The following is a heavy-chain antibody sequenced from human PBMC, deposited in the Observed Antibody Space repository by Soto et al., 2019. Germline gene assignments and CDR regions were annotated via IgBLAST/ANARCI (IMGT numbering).Heavy chain of an antibody. CDR2: ISSSSSTI. CDR1: GFTFSSYS. J-gene: IGHJ4*02. CDR3: ARGYYYDSSGYYYSAGGCYFDY. D-gene: IGHD3-22*01. V-gene: IGHV3-48*02. Sequence: GGSLRLSCAASGFTFSSYSMNWVRQAPGKGLEWVSYISSSSSTIYYADSVKGRFTISRDNAKNSLYLQMNSLRDEDTAVYYCARGYYYDSSGYYYSAGGCYFDYWGQGTLVTASS.